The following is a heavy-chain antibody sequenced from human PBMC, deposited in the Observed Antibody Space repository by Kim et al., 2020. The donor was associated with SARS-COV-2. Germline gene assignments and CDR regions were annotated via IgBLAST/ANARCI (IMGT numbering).Heavy chain of an antibody. D-gene: IGHD3-10*01. Sequence: GGSLRLSCVASGFTSSSYSMNWVRQAPGKGLEWVAVISYDGDKANFAQSVKGRFTISRDTFKNTLFLQMNSLTTEDTAMYYCAREADSMVRGLINYAFDIWGQGTMVTVSS. V-gene: IGHV3-30*04. CDR1: GFTSSSYS. CDR3: AREADSMVRGLINYAFDI. CDR2: ISYDGDKA. J-gene: IGHJ3*02.